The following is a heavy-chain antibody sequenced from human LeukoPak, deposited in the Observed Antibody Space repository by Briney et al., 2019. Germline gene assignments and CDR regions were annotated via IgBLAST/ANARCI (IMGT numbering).Heavy chain of an antibody. V-gene: IGHV3-33*08. CDR3: TTDRGIVARPIFDS. D-gene: IGHD6-6*01. CDR2: IWYGGSNK. Sequence: GGSLRLSCAASGFTFSSYGMHWVRQAPGKGLEWVAVIWYGGSNKYYADSVKGRFTISRDNSKNTLYLQLNSLKTEDTAVYYCTTDRGIVARPIFDSWGQGTLVTVSS. CDR1: GFTFSSYG. J-gene: IGHJ4*02.